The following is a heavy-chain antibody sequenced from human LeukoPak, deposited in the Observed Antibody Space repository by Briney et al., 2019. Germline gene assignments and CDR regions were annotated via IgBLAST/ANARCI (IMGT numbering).Heavy chain of an antibody. Sequence: SETLSLTCAVYGGSFSNYYWSWLRQPPGKGLEWIGEINDSGRTNYNPSLLSRVTVSVDTSKNQFSLRLTSVTATDTAVYYCARRWNYGRNYYIDVWGNGATVSVSS. CDR1: GGSFSNYY. J-gene: IGHJ6*03. V-gene: IGHV4-34*01. CDR3: ARRWNYGRNYYIDV. CDR2: INDSGRT. D-gene: IGHD1-7*01.